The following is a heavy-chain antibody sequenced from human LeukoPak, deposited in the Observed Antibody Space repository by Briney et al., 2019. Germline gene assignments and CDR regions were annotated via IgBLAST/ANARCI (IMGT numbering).Heavy chain of an antibody. V-gene: IGHV3-21*06. Sequence: GGSLRLSCAASGVTFTNDGMDGVRHAPGQGLGWGSSISARSSYIWYADSLKGRLTISMHNAKSCLYLKMDSLRDEDTATYYCVKERACSGSRCVAYYFDSWGQGTLVTVSS. J-gene: IGHJ4*02. CDR1: GVTFTNDG. CDR3: VKERACSGSRCVAYYFDS. CDR2: ISARSSYI. D-gene: IGHD2-2*01.